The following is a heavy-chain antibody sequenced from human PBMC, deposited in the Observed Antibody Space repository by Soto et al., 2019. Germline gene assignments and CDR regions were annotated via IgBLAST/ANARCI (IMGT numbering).Heavy chain of an antibody. V-gene: IGHV4-34*01. CDR3: ARHLPPRKRAFDI. CDR1: GGSFSGYY. J-gene: IGHJ3*02. Sequence: SETLSLTCAVYGGSFSGYYWSWIRQPPGKGLEWIGEINHSGSTNYNPSLKSRVTISVDTSKNQFSLKLSSVTAADTAVYYCARHLPPRKRAFDIWGQGTMVTVSS. D-gene: IGHD6-25*01. CDR2: INHSGST.